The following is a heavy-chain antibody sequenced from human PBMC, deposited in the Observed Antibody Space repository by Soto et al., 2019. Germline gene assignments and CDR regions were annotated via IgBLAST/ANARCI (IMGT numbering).Heavy chain of an antibody. D-gene: IGHD3-22*01. CDR2: ISSSSSYI. V-gene: IGHV3-21*01. Sequence: GGSLRLSCAASGFTFSSHSMNWVRQAPGKGLEWVSSISSSSSYIYYADSVKGRFTISRDNAKNSLYLQMNSLRAEDTAVYYCARELGYYDSSGAPDYWGQGTLVTVS. CDR3: ARELGYYDSSGAPDY. CDR1: GFTFSSHS. J-gene: IGHJ4*02.